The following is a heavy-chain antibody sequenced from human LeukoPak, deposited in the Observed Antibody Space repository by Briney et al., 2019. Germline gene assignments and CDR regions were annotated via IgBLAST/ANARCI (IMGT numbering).Heavy chain of an antibody. CDR1: GFTFSSYG. CDR3: AKDRLIAARLFDY. D-gene: IGHD6-6*01. V-gene: IGHV3-23*01. CDR2: ISGSGGST. Sequence: GGSLRLSCAASGFTFSSYGMHWVRQAPGKGLEWVSAISGSGGSTYYADSVKGRFTISRDNSKNTLYLQMNSLRAEDTAVYYCAKDRLIAARLFDYWGQGTLVTVSS. J-gene: IGHJ4*02.